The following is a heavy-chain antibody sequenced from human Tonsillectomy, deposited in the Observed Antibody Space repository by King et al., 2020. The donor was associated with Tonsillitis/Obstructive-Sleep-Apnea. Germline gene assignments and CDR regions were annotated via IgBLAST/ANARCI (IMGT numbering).Heavy chain of an antibody. CDR1: GGSISSYY. Sequence: VQLQESGPGLVKPSETLSLTCTVSGGSISSYYWSWIRQPAGKGLEWIGLIDTSGNTNYNPSLKTRVTMYVETSKKQFSLKLGSVTAADPAVDYCATDLLSSPYNWFDPWGQGILVTVSS. V-gene: IGHV4-4*07. J-gene: IGHJ5*02. CDR2: IDTSGNT. D-gene: IGHD6-13*01. CDR3: ATDLLSSPYNWFDP.